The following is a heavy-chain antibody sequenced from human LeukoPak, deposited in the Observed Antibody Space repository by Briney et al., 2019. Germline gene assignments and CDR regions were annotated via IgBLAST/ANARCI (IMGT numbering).Heavy chain of an antibody. CDR3: ARGPTVTTDYYYYMDV. V-gene: IGHV5-51*01. CDR2: IYPGDSDT. Sequence: PGESLKISCKVSGYIFTSYWIGWVRQMPGKGLEWMGIIYPGDSDTRYSPSFQGQVTISADKSISTAYLQWSSLKASDTAMYYCARGPTVTTDYYYYMDVWGKGTTVTVSS. CDR1: GYIFTSYW. D-gene: IGHD4-17*01. J-gene: IGHJ6*03.